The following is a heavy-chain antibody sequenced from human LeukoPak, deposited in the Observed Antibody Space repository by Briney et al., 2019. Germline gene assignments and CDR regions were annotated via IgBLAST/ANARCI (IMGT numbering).Heavy chain of an antibody. V-gene: IGHV1-69*04. J-gene: IGHJ4*02. CDR3: ARDLSSGDYRFDY. D-gene: IGHD4-17*01. CDR1: GGTFSSYA. CDR2: IIPIFGIA. Sequence: ASVKVSCKASGGTFSSYAISWVRQAPGQGLEWMGRIIPIFGIANYAQKFQGRVMITADKSTSTAYMELSSLRSEDTAVYYCARDLSSGDYRFDYWGQGTLVTVSS.